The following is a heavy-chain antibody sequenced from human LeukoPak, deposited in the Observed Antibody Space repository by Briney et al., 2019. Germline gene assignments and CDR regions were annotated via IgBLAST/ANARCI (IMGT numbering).Heavy chain of an antibody. CDR1: GYTFTCYY. CDR3: AREHDYGDSLFDY. Sequence: ASVKVSCKASGYTFTCYYMHWVRQAPGQGLEWMGRINPNSGGTNYAQKFQGRVTMTRDTSISTAYMELRSLRSDDTAVYYCAREHDYGDSLFDYWGQGTLVTVSS. V-gene: IGHV1-2*06. CDR2: INPNSGGT. D-gene: IGHD4-17*01. J-gene: IGHJ4*02.